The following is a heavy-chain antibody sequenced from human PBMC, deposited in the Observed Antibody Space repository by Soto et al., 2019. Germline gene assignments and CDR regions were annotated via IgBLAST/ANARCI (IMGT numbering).Heavy chain of an antibody. J-gene: IGHJ4*02. D-gene: IGHD2-2*01. CDR1: GGSISSGGYY. Sequence: NPSETLSLTCTVSGGSISSGGYYWSWIRQHPGKGLEWIGYIYYSGSTYYNPSLKSRVTISVDTSKNQFSLKLSSVTAADTAVYYCARDRTAAIDYWGQGTLVTVSS. V-gene: IGHV4-31*03. CDR2: IYYSGST. CDR3: ARDRTAAIDY.